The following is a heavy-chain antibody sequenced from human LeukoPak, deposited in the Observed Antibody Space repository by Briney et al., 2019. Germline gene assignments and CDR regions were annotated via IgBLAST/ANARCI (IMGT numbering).Heavy chain of an antibody. Sequence: QAGGSLRLSCAASGLAFSAYKMHWVRQALRKGLVWVSRISTDGYTTDYADFVQGRFTASRDNTKNTWSLEMNSLRAEDTAVYYCVVGGSPGYWGQGTLVTVSS. D-gene: IGHD2-15*01. CDR3: VVGGSPGY. CDR2: ISTDGYTT. J-gene: IGHJ4*02. CDR1: GLAFSAYK. V-gene: IGHV3-74*01.